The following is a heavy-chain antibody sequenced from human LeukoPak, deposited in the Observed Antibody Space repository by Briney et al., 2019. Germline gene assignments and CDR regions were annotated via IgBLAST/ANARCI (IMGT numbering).Heavy chain of an antibody. CDR2: IY. J-gene: IGHJ4*02. CDR3: ARRDYASGSYFDY. CDR1: GYNFANYW. Sequence: GESLQISCKGSGYNFANYWIGWVRQMPGKGLEWMGIIYSPSFQGQVTISVDKSISTSFLQWSSLKTSDTAMYYCARRDYASGSYFDYWGQGTLVTVSS. D-gene: IGHD3-10*01. V-gene: IGHV5-51*01.